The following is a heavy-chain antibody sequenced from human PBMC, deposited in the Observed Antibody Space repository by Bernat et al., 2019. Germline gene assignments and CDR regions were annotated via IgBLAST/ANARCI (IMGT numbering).Heavy chain of an antibody. CDR2: INHSGST. D-gene: IGHD2-2*01. CDR1: GGSFSGYY. CDR3: ARSLRRVGNCSSASCYGLGDV. J-gene: IGHJ6*02. Sequence: QVQLQLWGAGLLKPSETLSLTCAVYGGSFSGYYWRWIRQPPGKGLEWIGEINHSGSTNYNPSLKSRVTITGDTSKNQYSLKLSSVTAADTAVYYCARSLRRVGNCSSASCYGLGDVWGQGTTVTVSS. V-gene: IGHV4-34*01.